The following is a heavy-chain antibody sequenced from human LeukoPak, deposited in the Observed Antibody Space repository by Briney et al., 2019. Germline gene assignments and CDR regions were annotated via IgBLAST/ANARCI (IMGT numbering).Heavy chain of an antibody. J-gene: IGHJ4*02. D-gene: IGHD3-16*02. V-gene: IGHV3-21*01. CDR2: ISSSSSYI. CDR1: GFTFSSYD. Sequence: GGSLRLSCAASGFTFSSYDMHWVRQATGKGLEWVSSISSSSSYIYYADSVKGRFTISRDNAKNSLYLQMNSLRAEDTAVYYCAREADYVWGSYRWYYFDYWGQGTLVTVSS. CDR3: AREADYVWGSYRWYYFDY.